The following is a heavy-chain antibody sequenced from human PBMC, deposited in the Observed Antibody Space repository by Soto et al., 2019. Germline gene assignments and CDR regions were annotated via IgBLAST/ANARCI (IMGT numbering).Heavy chain of an antibody. CDR1: GGSFSGYY. CDR3: ARDGGSGTPDCYFKV. J-gene: IGHJ2*01. CDR2: INHSGST. D-gene: IGHD1-26*01. Sequence: PSGTLSLTCAVYGGSFSGYYWTWIRQPPGTGLEWIGEINHSGSTNYNPSLKRRVTISVDTSKNQFSLKLTSVTAADTAVYYCARDGGSGTPDCYFKVWGRGTLVPVSS. V-gene: IGHV4-34*01.